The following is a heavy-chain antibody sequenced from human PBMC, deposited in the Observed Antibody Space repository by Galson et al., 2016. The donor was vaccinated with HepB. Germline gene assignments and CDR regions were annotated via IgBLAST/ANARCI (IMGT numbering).Heavy chain of an antibody. Sequence: CAISGDSVSSNSATWNWIRLSPSRGLEWLGRTYYRSRWYSDYALSVKSRITINADTSKSQFSLRLNSVTPEDTAVYYCARRTRNGFDVWGQGTTVTVSS. J-gene: IGHJ6*02. CDR3: ARRTRNGFDV. V-gene: IGHV6-1*01. CDR1: GDSVSSNSAT. CDR2: TYYRSRWYS. D-gene: IGHD1-7*01.